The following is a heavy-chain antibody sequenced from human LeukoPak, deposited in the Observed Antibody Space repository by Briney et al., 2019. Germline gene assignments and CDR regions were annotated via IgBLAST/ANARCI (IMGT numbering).Heavy chain of an antibody. J-gene: IGHJ4*02. Sequence: PSETLSLTCTVSGGSISSYYWSWIRQPPGKGLGWIGYIYYSGSTNYNPSLKSRVTISVDTSKNQFSLKLSSVTAADTAVYYCASFKVQGDFDYWGQGTLVTVSS. CDR1: GGSISSYY. V-gene: IGHV4-59*01. CDR3: ASFKVQGDFDY. D-gene: IGHD3-16*01. CDR2: IYYSGST.